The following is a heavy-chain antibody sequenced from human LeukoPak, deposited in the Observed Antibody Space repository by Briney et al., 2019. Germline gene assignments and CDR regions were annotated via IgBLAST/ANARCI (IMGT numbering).Heavy chain of an antibody. J-gene: IGHJ4*02. CDR2: VNSGGSDT. V-gene: IGHV3-74*01. D-gene: IGHD5-12*01. CDR1: GFTFSTYW. CDR3: VSSPYGGFGLY. Sequence: GGSLRLSCAASGFTFSTYWMHWVRQAPGKGLMWVSRVNSGGSDTTYADSVKGRFTISRDNAKNTLYLQMNSLRAEDTAVYFCVSSPYGGFGLYWGQGTLVTVSS.